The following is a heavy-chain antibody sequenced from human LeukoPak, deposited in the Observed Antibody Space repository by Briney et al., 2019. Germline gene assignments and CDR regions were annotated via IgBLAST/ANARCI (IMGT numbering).Heavy chain of an antibody. V-gene: IGHV3-74*01. CDR3: ARDYSGWSLDP. D-gene: IGHD5-12*01. Sequence: PGGSLRLSCAASGFTFSSYWMHWVRQAPGKGLVWVSRIKGDGSSTTYADSVKGRFTISRDNAENTLYLQMNSLRAEDTAVYYCARDYSGWSLDPWGQGTLVTVSS. CDR2: IKGDGSST. CDR1: GFTFSSYW. J-gene: IGHJ5*02.